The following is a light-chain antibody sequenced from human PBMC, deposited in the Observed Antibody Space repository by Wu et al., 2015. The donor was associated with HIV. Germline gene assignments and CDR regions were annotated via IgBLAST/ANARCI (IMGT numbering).Light chain of an antibody. CDR1: QSVSDNY. CDR3: QHRSNWPT. CDR2: DAS. J-gene: IGKJ1*01. Sequence: IVMTQSLATLSVSPGERATLSCRASQSVSDNYLAWYQQKPGQAPRLLMYDASSRATGIPDRFSGSGSGTDFTLTISRLEPEDFAVYYCQHRSNWPTFGQGTKVEIQ. V-gene: IGKV3D-20*02.